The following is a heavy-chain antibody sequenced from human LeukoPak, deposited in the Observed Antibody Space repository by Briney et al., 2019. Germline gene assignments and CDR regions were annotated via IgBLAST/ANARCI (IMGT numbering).Heavy chain of an antibody. V-gene: IGHV4-59*12. D-gene: IGHD6-13*01. CDR1: GGSISSYY. J-gene: IGHJ4*02. CDR2: IYYSGST. Sequence: SETLSLTCTVSGGSISSYYWSWIRQPPGKGLEWIGYIYYSGSTNYNPSLKSRVTISVDTSKNQFSLKLTSATAADTAVYYCARDLGSSWFEPLDYWGQGILVIVSS. CDR3: ARDLGSSWFEPLDY.